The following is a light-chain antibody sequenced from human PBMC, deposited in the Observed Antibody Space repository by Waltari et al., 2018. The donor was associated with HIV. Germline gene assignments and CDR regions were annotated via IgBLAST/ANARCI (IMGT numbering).Light chain of an antibody. CDR1: QSISTW. Sequence: DIQMTQSPSTLSASVGDRVTITCRASQSISTWLAWYQQKPGKAPKLLIYKASSLESGVPSRFSGSGSGTEFTLTITSLQPDDFATYDCQHYTSYPFGQGTKVEIK. J-gene: IGKJ2*01. CDR3: QHYTSYP. V-gene: IGKV1-5*03. CDR2: KAS.